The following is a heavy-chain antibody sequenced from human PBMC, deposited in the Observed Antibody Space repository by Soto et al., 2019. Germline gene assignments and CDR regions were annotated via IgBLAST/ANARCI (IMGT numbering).Heavy chain of an antibody. D-gene: IGHD2-15*01. CDR3: ARDAIVVVVAAPTYGMDV. CDR2: IWYDGSNK. Sequence: QVQLVESGGGVVQPGRSLRLSCAASGFTFSSYGMHWVRQAPGKGLEWVAVIWYDGSNKYYADSVKGRFTISRDNSKNTLYLQMNSLRAEDTAVYHCARDAIVVVVAAPTYGMDVWGQGTTVTVSS. J-gene: IGHJ6*02. CDR1: GFTFSSYG. V-gene: IGHV3-33*01.